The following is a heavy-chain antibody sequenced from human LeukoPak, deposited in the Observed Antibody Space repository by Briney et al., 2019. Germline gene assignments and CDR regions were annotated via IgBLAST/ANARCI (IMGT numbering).Heavy chain of an antibody. CDR2: IYTSGST. J-gene: IGHJ6*03. CDR1: GGSISSYY. D-gene: IGHD6-13*01. CDR3: ARDFFSIAAAGYYYYYYMDV. V-gene: IGHV4-4*07. Sequence: PSETLSLTCTVSGGSISSYYWSWIRQPAGKGLEWIGRIYTSGSTNYNPSLKSRVTMSVDTSKNQFSLKLSSVTAADTAAYYCARDFFSIAAAGYYYYYYMDVWGKGTTVTVSS.